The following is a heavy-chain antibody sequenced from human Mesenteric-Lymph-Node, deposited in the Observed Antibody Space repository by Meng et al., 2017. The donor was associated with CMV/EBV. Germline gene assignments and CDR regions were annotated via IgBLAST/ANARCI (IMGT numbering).Heavy chain of an antibody. D-gene: IGHD3-10*01. CDR3: ARVGDYYGSGSYQPYNWFDP. Sequence: FTSHGICWVRQAPGQGLEWMGWISAYNGNTNYAQKLQGRVTMTTDTSTSTAYMELRSLRSDDTAVYYCARVGDYYGSGSYQPYNWFDPWGQGTLVTVSS. CDR1: FTSHG. CDR2: ISAYNGNT. V-gene: IGHV1-18*04. J-gene: IGHJ5*02.